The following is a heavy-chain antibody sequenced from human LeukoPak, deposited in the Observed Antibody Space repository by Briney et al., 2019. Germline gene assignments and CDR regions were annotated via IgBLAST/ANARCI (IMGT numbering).Heavy chain of an antibody. CDR2: ISYDGINK. J-gene: IGHJ4*02. V-gene: IGHV3-30-3*01. Sequence: GRSLRLSCTATGFSFSGYAPHWVRQAPGKGLEWVTLISYDGINKNYADSVKGRFTISRDNSKNTLYLQMNSLRDEDTAVYYCARDRVPYENSHYYWAFDYWGQGTLVTVSS. D-gene: IGHD3-22*01. CDR3: ARDRVPYENSHYYWAFDY. CDR1: GFSFSGYA.